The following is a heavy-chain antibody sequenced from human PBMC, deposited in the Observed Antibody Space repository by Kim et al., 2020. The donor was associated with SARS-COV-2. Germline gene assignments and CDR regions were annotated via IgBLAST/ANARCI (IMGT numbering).Heavy chain of an antibody. V-gene: IGHV3-30*03. Sequence: GGSLRLSCAASGFTFSSHVMHWVRQAPGKGLEWVALISYEGSNQRYTDSVKGRFTASRDNSKKILFLQMNSLGPEDTAVYYCARNLVGDTDLGPWGQGPLVTVSS. CDR2: ISYEGSNQ. D-gene: IGHD1-26*01. CDR1: GFTFSSHV. J-gene: IGHJ5*02. CDR3: ARNLVGDTDLGP.